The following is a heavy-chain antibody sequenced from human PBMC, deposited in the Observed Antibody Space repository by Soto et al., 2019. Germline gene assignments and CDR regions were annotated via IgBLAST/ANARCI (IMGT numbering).Heavy chain of an antibody. J-gene: IGHJ4*02. D-gene: IGHD3-10*01. V-gene: IGHV1-69*02. Sequence: QVQLVQSGAEVKRPGSSVKVSCKASGDTFNFYSINWVRQAPGLGLEWMGRVNPIVRMSNYAQKFQGRVSMTADKSTGTAYMELSSLRSADTAIYYCASSYGAGYRAFDYWGQGALVTVSS. CDR3: ASSYGAGYRAFDY. CDR2: VNPIVRMS. CDR1: GDTFNFYS.